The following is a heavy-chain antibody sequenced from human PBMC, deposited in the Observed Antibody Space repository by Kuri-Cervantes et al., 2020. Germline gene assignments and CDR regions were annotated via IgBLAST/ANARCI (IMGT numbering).Heavy chain of an antibody. V-gene: IGHV1-69*06. D-gene: IGHD6-13*01. CDR3: ARVRAAAGLHWFDP. J-gene: IGHJ5*02. CDR1: GGTFSSYA. Sequence: SVKVSCKASGGTFSSYAISWVRQAPGQGLEWMGGIIPIFGTANYAQKFQGRVTITADKSTSTAYMELSGLRSEDTAVYYCARVRAAAGLHWFDPWGQGTLVTVSS. CDR2: IIPIFGTA.